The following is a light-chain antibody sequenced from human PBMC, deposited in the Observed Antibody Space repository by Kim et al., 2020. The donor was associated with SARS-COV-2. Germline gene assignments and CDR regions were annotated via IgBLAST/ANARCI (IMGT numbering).Light chain of an antibody. J-gene: IGKJ5*01. V-gene: IGKV3-11*01. Sequence: LAPGERAPPSCRASQSVGSQLAWYQHKPGQAPRLLLHDTSNRAAGIPARFSGSGSGTDFTLTISSLEPEDFAVYFCQQRSNWPITFGQGTRLEIK. CDR3: QQRSNWPIT. CDR2: DTS. CDR1: QSVGSQ.